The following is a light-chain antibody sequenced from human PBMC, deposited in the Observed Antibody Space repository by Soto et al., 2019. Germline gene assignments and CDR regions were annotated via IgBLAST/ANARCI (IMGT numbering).Light chain of an antibody. CDR3: QQSYSVPR. V-gene: IGKV1-39*01. CDR1: RSISTY. Sequence: DIQMTQSPSSLSASVGDRVTITCRASRSISTYLNWYQQKSGKVPRLLIYAASSLQPGVPSRFSGTGTGTAFTLTITSLQPEDSATYYCQQSYSVPRFGQGTRVDLK. CDR2: AAS. J-gene: IGKJ1*01.